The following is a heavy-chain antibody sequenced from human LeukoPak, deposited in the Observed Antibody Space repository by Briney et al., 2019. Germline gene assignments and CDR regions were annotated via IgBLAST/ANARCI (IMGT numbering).Heavy chain of an antibody. Sequence: ASVKVSCKASGGTFSSYAISWVRQAPGQGLEWMGRINPNSGGTNYAQKLQGRVTMTRDTSISTAYMELSRLRSDDTAVYYCARGGRCSSTSCYILRNNWFDPWGQGTLVTVSS. CDR3: ARGGRCSSTSCYILRNNWFDP. CDR1: GGTFSSYA. CDR2: INPNSGGT. J-gene: IGHJ5*02. V-gene: IGHV1-2*06. D-gene: IGHD2-2*02.